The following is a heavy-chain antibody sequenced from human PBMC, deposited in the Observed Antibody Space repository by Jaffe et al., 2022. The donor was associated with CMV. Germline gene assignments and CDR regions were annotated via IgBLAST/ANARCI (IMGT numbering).Heavy chain of an antibody. D-gene: IGHD6-6*01. J-gene: IGHJ4*02. CDR3: ATDYIPPRPGDS. CDR2: ISNSGSYI. V-gene: IGHV3-21*01. Sequence: EVQLVESGGGLVKPGGSLRLSCAASGFTFSSYSMNWVRQAPGKGLEWVSSISNSGSYIYYADSVKGRFTISRDNAKNSLYLQMNSLRAEDTAVYYCATDYIPPRPGDSWGQGTLVTVSS. CDR1: GFTFSSYS.